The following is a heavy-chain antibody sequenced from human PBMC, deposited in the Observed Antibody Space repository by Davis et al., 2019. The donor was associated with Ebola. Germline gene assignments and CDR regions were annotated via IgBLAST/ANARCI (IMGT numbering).Heavy chain of an antibody. J-gene: IGHJ4*02. CDR2: IRSKANSYAT. CDR1: GFTFSGSA. CDR3: TSTVDTADY. Sequence: GGSLRLSCAASGFTFSGSAMHWVRQPPGKGLEWVGRIRSKANSYATAYAASVKGRFTISRDDSKNTAYLQMNSLRTEDTAVYYCTSTVDTADYWGQGTLVTVSS. V-gene: IGHV3-73*01. D-gene: IGHD5-18*01.